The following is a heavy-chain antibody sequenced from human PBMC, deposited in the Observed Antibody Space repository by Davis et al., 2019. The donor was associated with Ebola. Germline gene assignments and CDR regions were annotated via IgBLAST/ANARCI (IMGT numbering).Heavy chain of an antibody. V-gene: IGHV1-8*01. CDR3: ARAVSSSPTPDY. CDR2: MNPNSGNT. J-gene: IGHJ4*02. CDR1: GYTFTSYD. D-gene: IGHD6-6*01. Sequence: ASVKVSCKASGYTFTSYDINWVRQATGQGLEWMGWMNPNSGNTGYAQKFQGWVTMTRDTSISTAYMELSRLRSDDTAVYYCARAVSSSPTPDYWGQGTLVTGSS.